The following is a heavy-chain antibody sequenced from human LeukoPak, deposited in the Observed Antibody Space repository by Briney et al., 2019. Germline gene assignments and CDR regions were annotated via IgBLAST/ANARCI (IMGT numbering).Heavy chain of an antibody. D-gene: IGHD3-10*01. J-gene: IGHJ5*02. CDR2: ISYDGSNE. CDR1: GFTFSSYV. CDR3: AKDLMRDRWFGES. V-gene: IGHV3-30*04. Sequence: GRSLRLSCAASGFTFSSYVMHWVRQAPGKGLEWVAIISYDGSNEYYADSVKGRFTISRDNSKNTLYLQMNSLRLDDTAVYYCAKDLMRDRWFGESWGQGTLVTVSS.